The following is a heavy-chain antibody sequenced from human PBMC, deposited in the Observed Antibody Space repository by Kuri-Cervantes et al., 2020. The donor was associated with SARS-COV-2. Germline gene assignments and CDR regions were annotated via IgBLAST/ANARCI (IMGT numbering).Heavy chain of an antibody. CDR3: ARDLGVRFLAD. J-gene: IGHJ4*02. Sequence: GSLRLSCTVSGGSISSYYWSWIRQPAGKGLEWIGRIYTSGSTNYNPSLKSRVTISVDTSKNQFSLKLSSVTAADTAVYYCARDLGVRFLADWGQGTLVTVSS. CDR1: GGSISSYY. CDR2: IYTSGST. D-gene: IGHD3-3*01. V-gene: IGHV4-4*07.